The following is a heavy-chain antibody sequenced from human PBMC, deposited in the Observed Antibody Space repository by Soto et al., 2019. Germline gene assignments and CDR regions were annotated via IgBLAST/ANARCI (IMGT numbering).Heavy chain of an antibody. J-gene: IGHJ4*02. CDR3: APPPGGGY. V-gene: IGHV3-53*01. D-gene: IGHD3-10*01. CDR1: GFTVSNNY. Sequence: EVQLVESGGGLIQPGGSLRLSCAVSGFTVSNNYMSWVRQAPGKGLEGVSVIYSGGYTAYGDSVKGRFTISRDNSKNTLYLKIITLGAAATAFYYCAPPPGGGYWGQGTLVTVSS. CDR2: IYSGGYT.